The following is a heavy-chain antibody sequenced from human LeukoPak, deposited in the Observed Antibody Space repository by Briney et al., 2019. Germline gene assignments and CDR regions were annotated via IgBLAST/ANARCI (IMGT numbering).Heavy chain of an antibody. CDR2: IYYSGST. J-gene: IGHJ4*02. D-gene: IGHD4-17*01. V-gene: IGHV4-39*07. CDR1: GGSISSSSYY. Sequence: SETLSLTCTVSGGSISSSSYYWGWIRQPPGKGLEWIGSIYYSGSTNNNPSLKSRATMSVDTSKNQFSLNLTSLTAADTAMYYCARRRYAYGDYVYWSQGTLVTVSS. CDR3: ARRRYAYGDYVY.